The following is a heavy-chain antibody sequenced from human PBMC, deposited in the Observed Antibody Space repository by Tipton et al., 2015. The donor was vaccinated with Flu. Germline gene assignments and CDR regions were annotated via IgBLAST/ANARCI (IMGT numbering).Heavy chain of an antibody. Sequence: TLSLTCAVSGYSIRNSGYYWGWIRQPPGKGLEWIGNIFHSGDTNHNPSLQSRVTISVDTSKNQFSLKLSSVTAADTALYYCAGRDFSNYVSEPKNWFDPWGQGALVTVSS. V-gene: IGHV4-38-2*01. J-gene: IGHJ5*02. D-gene: IGHD4-11*01. CDR3: AGRDFSNYVSEPKNWFDP. CDR1: GYSIRNSGYY. CDR2: IFHSGDT.